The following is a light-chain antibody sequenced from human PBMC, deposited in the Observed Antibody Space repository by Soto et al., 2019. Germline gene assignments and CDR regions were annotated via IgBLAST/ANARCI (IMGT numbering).Light chain of an antibody. CDR2: DAS. Sequence: EIVLTQSPATLSLSPGERATLSCRASQSVSSYLAWYQQKPGQAPRLLIYDASNRATGIPARFSGSGSGTDFTLTISSLEPADFAVYYCQQRSNWPPNFGQGTKLEIK. CDR1: QSVSSY. J-gene: IGKJ2*01. V-gene: IGKV3-11*01. CDR3: QQRSNWPPN.